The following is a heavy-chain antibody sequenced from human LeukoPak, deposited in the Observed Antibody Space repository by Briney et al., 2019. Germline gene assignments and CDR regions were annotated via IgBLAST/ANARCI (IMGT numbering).Heavy chain of an antibody. CDR2: LNPNNGNT. Sequence: ASVKVSCKASGYTFTNYDLNWVRQATGQGLEWMGWLNPNNGNTGYAQKFQGRVTMTRNTPISTAYMELSSLRSEDTAVYYCARGGFTLGAFDIWGQGTMVTVSS. V-gene: IGHV1-8*02. CDR1: GYTFTNYD. J-gene: IGHJ3*02. CDR3: ARGGFTLGAFDI.